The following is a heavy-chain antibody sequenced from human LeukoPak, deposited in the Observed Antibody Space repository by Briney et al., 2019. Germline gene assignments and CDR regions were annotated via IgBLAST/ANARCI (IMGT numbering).Heavy chain of an antibody. V-gene: IGHV4-59*01. CDR3: ARPAAAGSAEYFQH. CDR2: IYYSGST. J-gene: IGHJ1*01. D-gene: IGHD6-13*01. Sequence: EASETLSLTCTASGGSISSYYWSWIRQPPGKGLEWIGYIYYSGSTNYNPSLKSRVTISVDTSKNQFSLKLSSVTAADTAVYYCARPAAAGSAEYFQHWGQGTLVTVSS. CDR1: GGSISSYY.